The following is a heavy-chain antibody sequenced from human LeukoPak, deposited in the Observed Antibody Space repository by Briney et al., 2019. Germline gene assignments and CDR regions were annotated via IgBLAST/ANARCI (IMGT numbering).Heavy chain of an antibody. CDR2: VDPADGKT. V-gene: IGHV1-24*01. J-gene: IGHJ4*02. CDR3: ATFSIITGIDSDF. D-gene: IGHD1-20*01. CDR1: GYTLTEAS. Sequence: ASLKVSCKVSGYTLTEASVHWVRQAPGQGLEWMGGVDPADGKTVYGQKFQDGVSITEDTSTVTAYMDLSNLRSEDTAVYFCATFSIITGIDSDFWGQGTLVTVSS.